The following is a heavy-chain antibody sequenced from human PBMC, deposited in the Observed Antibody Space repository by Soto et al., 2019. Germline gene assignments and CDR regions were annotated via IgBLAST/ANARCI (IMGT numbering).Heavy chain of an antibody. V-gene: IGHV3-30*18. J-gene: IGHJ4*02. CDR2: ISYDGSNK. CDR1: GFTFSSYG. D-gene: IGHD1-7*01. Sequence: VGSLRLSCAASGFTFSSYGMHWVRQAPGKGLEWVAVISYDGSNKYYADSVKGRFTISRDNSKNTLYLQMNSLRAEDTAVYYCAKVITGTFYYFDYWGQGTLVTVSS. CDR3: AKVITGTFYYFDY.